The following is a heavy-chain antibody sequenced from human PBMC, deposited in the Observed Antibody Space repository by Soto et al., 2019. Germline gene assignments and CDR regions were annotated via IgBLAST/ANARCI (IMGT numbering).Heavy chain of an antibody. CDR1: GFTFTSSA. CDR2: IVVGSGNT. D-gene: IGHD6-13*01. CDR3: AEREAAGRPFDY. V-gene: IGHV1-58*01. Sequence: SVKVSCKASGFTFTSSAVQWVRQARGQRLEWIGWIVVGSGNTNYAQKFQERVTITRDMSTSTAYMELSSLRSEDTAVYYCAEREAAGRPFDYWGQGTLVTVSS. J-gene: IGHJ4*02.